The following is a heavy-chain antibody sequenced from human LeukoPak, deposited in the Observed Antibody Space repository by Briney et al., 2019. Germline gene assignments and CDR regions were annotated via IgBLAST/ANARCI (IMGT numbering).Heavy chain of an antibody. D-gene: IGHD2-2*01. V-gene: IGHV3-21*01. J-gene: IGHJ6*02. CDR3: ARTHRDGITDCSSTSCHYGMDV. Sequence: PGGSLRLSCAASGFTFSSYSMNWVRQAPGNGLEWVSSISSSSSYIYYADSVKGRFTISRDNAKNSLYLQMNSLRAEDTAVYYCARTHRDGITDCSSTSCHYGMDVWGQGTTVTVSS. CDR1: GFTFSSYS. CDR2: ISSSSSYI.